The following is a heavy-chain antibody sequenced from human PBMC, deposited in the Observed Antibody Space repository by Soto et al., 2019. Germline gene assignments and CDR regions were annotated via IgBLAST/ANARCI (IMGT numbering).Heavy chain of an antibody. CDR1: GGTFSSYA. Sequence: SVKVSCKASGGTFSSYAISWVRQAPGQGLEWMGGIIPIFGTANYAQKFQGRVTITADESTSTAYMELSSLRSEDTAVYYCASPHYDFWSGNLYYYYGMDVWGQGTTVTVSS. D-gene: IGHD3-3*01. J-gene: IGHJ6*02. V-gene: IGHV1-69*13. CDR2: IIPIFGTA. CDR3: ASPHYDFWSGNLYYYYGMDV.